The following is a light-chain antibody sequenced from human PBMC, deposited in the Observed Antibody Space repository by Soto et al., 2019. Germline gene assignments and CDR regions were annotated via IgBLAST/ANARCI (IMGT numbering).Light chain of an antibody. CDR1: QSVSSN. CDR3: QQYNNWPPSP. Sequence: EIVMTQSPATLSVSPGERATLSGRASQSVSSNLAWYQQKPGQAPRLLIYGASTRATGIPARFSGSGSGTEFTLTISSLQSEDFAVYYRQQYNNWPPSPFGQGTKVQIK. J-gene: IGKJ1*01. CDR2: GAS. V-gene: IGKV3D-15*01.